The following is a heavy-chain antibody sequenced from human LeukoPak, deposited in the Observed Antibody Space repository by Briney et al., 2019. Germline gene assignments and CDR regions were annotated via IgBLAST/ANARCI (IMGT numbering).Heavy chain of an antibody. J-gene: IGHJ6*02. CDR3: ARDFYYGSGFHGMDV. CDR1: GFTFSSYG. V-gene: IGHV3-30*12. Sequence: PGGSLRLSCAASGFTFSSYGMHWVRQAPGKGLEWVAVISYDGSNKYYADSVKGRFTISRDNAKNSLYLQMNSLRAEDTAVYYCARDFYYGSGFHGMDVWGQGTTVTVSS. CDR2: ISYDGSNK. D-gene: IGHD3-10*01.